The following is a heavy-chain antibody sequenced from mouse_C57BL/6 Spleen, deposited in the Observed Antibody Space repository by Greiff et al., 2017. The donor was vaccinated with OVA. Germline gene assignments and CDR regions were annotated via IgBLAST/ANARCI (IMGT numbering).Heavy chain of an antibody. J-gene: IGHJ1*03. CDR1: GYTFTSYG. V-gene: IGHV1-81*01. D-gene: IGHD2-1*01. CDR2: IYPRSGNT. CDR3: ASVYYGNYEFDV. Sequence: VQLQQSGAELARPGASVKLSCKASGYTFTSYGISWVKQRTGQGLEWIGEIYPRSGNTYYNEKFKGKATLTADKSSSTAYMELRSLTSEDSAVYYCASVYYGNYEFDVWGTGTTVTVSS.